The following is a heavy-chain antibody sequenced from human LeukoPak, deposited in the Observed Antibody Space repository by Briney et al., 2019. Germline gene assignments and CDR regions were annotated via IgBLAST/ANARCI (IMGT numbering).Heavy chain of an antibody. V-gene: IGHV4-59*01. D-gene: IGHD6-13*01. Sequence: PSETLSLTCTVSGGSISSYYWSWIRQPPGKGLEWIGYIYYSGSTNYNPSLKSRVTISVDTSKNQFSLKLSSVTAADTAVYYCAREGDTAAAGNYFDYWGQGTLVTVSS. CDR3: AREGDTAAAGNYFDY. CDR2: IYYSGST. CDR1: GGSISSYY. J-gene: IGHJ4*02.